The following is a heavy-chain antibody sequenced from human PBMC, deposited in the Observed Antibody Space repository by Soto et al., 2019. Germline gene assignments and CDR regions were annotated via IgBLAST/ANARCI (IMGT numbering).Heavy chain of an antibody. CDR1: GASISDYY. CDR2: INHSGST. Sequence: SDTLSLTCTVSGASISDYYWSWIRQPPGKGLEWIGEINHSGSTNYNPSLKSRVTISVDTSKNQFSLKLSSVTAADTAVYYCARGPAGRADFPYCSGGSCYRFYFDYWGQGTLVTVSS. J-gene: IGHJ4*02. CDR3: ARGPAGRADFPYCSGGSCYRFYFDY. D-gene: IGHD2-15*01. V-gene: IGHV4-34*01.